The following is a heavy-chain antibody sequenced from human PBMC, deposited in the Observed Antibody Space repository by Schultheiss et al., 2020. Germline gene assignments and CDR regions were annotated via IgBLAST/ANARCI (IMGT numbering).Heavy chain of an antibody. J-gene: IGHJ4*02. CDR2: IYYSGST. Sequence: SETLSLTCTVSGGSISSGGYYWNWIRQHPGKGLEWIGYIYYSGSTYYNPSLKSRVTISVDTSKNQFSLKLSSVTAADTAVYYCAREAGIAAADYWGQGTLVTVSS. CDR3: AREAGIAAADY. V-gene: IGHV4-31*03. D-gene: IGHD6-13*01. CDR1: GGSISSGGYY.